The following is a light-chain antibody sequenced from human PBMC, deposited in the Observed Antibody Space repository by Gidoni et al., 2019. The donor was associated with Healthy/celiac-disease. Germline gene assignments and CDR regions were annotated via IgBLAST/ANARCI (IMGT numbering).Light chain of an antibody. Sequence: QSALTQPPSASGSPGQSVTISCTGTSSDVVGYNYVSWYQQHPGKAPKLMIYEVSKRPSGVPDRFFGSKSGNTASLTVSGLQAEDEADYYCSSYAGSNIVVFGGGTKLTVL. V-gene: IGLV2-8*01. CDR1: SSDVVGYNY. J-gene: IGLJ2*01. CDR3: SSYAGSNIVV. CDR2: EVS.